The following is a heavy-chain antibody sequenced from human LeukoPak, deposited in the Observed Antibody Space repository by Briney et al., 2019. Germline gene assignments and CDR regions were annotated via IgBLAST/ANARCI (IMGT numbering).Heavy chain of an antibody. Sequence: GGSLRLSCAASGFTFRSYAMSWVRQAPGKGLEWVSAISGSGGSTYYADSVRGRFTISRDNSKNTLYLQMNSLRAEDTAVYYCAKDYAELLWFGELLSSRGYYYGMDVWGQGTTVTVSS. CDR3: AKDYAELLWFGELLSSRGYYYGMDV. J-gene: IGHJ6*02. V-gene: IGHV3-23*01. D-gene: IGHD3-10*01. CDR2: ISGSGGST. CDR1: GFTFRSYA.